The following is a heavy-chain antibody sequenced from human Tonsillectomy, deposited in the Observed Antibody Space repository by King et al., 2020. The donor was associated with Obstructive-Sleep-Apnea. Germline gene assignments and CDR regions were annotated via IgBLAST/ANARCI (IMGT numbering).Heavy chain of an antibody. CDR2: IWYDGSSK. D-gene: IGHD1-1*01. CDR3: ARSWSLESGYYYYGMDV. J-gene: IGHJ6*02. V-gene: IGHV3-33*01. CDR1: GFTFSSYG. Sequence: VQLVESGGGVVQPGRSLRLSCAASGFTFSSYGMHWVRQAPGKGLEWVAVIWYDGSSKYYPDSVKGRFTLSRDNSKHTVYLQMNNLRADDTAVYYCARSWSLESGYYYYGMDVWGQGTTVTVSS.